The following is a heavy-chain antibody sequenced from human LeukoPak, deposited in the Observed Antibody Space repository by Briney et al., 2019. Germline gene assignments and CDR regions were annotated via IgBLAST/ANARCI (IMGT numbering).Heavy chain of an antibody. CDR1: GYTFTSYY. V-gene: IGHV1-46*01. Sequence: GASVKVSCKASGYTFTSYYMHWVRQAPGQGLEWMGIINPSGGSTSYAQKFQGRVTMTRDTSTSTVYMELSSLRSDDTAVYYCARTGIAAADFDYWGQGTLVTVSS. D-gene: IGHD6-13*01. CDR2: INPSGGST. CDR3: ARTGIAAADFDY. J-gene: IGHJ4*02.